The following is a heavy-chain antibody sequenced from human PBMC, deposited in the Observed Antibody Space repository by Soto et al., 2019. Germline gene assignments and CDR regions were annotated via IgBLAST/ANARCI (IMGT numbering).Heavy chain of an antibody. D-gene: IGHD3-22*01. CDR2: IHHSGST. Sequence: QVQLQESGPGLLKPSGTLSLTCAVSGVSISSSHWWSWVRQPPGKGLDWIGAIHHSGSTNHNPSLKSRVTMPVDKAKNQFSLKLNSVTAADTATYYCARNVGNYYDSSPARHFDFWGQGTQVTVSS. CDR3: ARNVGNYYDSSPARHFDF. V-gene: IGHV4-4*02. CDR1: GVSISSSHW. J-gene: IGHJ4*02.